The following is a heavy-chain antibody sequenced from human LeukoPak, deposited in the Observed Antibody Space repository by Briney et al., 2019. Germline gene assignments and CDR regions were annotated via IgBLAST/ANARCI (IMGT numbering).Heavy chain of an antibody. J-gene: IGHJ4*02. Sequence: GASVKVSCKASGGTFSSYAISWARQAPGQGLEWMGGIIPIFGTANYAQKFQGRVTITADKSTSTAYMELSSLRSEDTAVYYCAICLTGVVVAAYFDYWGQGTLVTVSS. CDR2: IIPIFGTA. D-gene: IGHD2-15*01. V-gene: IGHV1-69*06. CDR3: AICLTGVVVAAYFDY. CDR1: GGTFSSYA.